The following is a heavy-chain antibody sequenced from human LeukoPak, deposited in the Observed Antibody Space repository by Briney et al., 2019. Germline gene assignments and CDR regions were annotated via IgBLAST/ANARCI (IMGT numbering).Heavy chain of an antibody. V-gene: IGHV1-18*01. CDR1: GYTLTSYG. CDR3: ARGGARGLWFGELSGWFDP. CDR2: ISAYNGNT. D-gene: IGHD3-10*01. J-gene: IGHJ5*02. Sequence: ASVKVSCKASGYTLTSYGISWVRQAPGQGLEWMGWISAYNGNTNYAQKLQGRVTMTTDTSTSTAYMELRSLRSDDTAVYYCARGGARGLWFGELSGWFDPWGQGTLVTVSS.